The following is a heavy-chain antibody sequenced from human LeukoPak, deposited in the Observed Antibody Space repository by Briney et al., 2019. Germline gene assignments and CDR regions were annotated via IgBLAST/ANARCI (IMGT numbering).Heavy chain of an antibody. Sequence: SETLSLTCAVSDDSISSGYYWGWIRQPPGKGLEWIGSIHHSGSTYYNPSLKSRVIISVDTSKNQFSLKLSSVTAADTAVYYRARDQRVVTVLDCWGQGTLVTVSS. V-gene: IGHV4-38-2*02. CDR1: DDSISSGYY. CDR2: IHHSGST. CDR3: ARDQRVVTVLDC. D-gene: IGHD3-3*01. J-gene: IGHJ4*02.